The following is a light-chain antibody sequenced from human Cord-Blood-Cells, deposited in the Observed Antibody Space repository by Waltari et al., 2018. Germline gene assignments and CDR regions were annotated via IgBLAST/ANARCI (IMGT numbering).Light chain of an antibody. CDR3: SSYTSSSVV. Sequence: QSALTQPASVSWSPGQSITISFTGPNSDGIGYHYVSWFQQHPGKAPKLMIYDVSKRPPGVSNLFSGSKSGNTASLTISGLQAEDEADYYCSSYTSSSVVFGGGTKLTVL. CDR1: NSDGIGYHY. V-gene: IGLV2-14*01. CDR2: DVS. J-gene: IGLJ2*01.